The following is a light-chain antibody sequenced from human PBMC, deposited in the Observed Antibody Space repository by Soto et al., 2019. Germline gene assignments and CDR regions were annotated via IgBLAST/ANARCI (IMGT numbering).Light chain of an antibody. J-gene: IGLJ1*01. V-gene: IGLV2-14*01. CDR2: EVS. CDR1: SGDVGGYNY. Sequence: QSVLTQPRSVSGSPGQSVTISCTGTSGDVGGYNYVSWYQQHPGKAPKLMIYEVSNRPSGVSNRFSGSKSGNTASLTISGLQPEDEADYFCSSYGSTSTRYVFGTGTKVTVL. CDR3: SSYGSTSTRYV.